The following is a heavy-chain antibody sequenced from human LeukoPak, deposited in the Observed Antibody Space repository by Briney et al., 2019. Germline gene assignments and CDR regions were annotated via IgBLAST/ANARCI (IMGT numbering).Heavy chain of an antibody. CDR3: ARGNVVVTAIPYFDY. CDR1: GYTFTSYG. Sequence: VASVKVSCKASGYTFTSYGISWVRQAPGQGLEWMGWISAYNGNTNYAQELQGRVTMTTDTSTSTAYMELRSLRSDDTAVYYCARGNVVVTAIPYFDYWGQGTLVTVSS. V-gene: IGHV1-18*01. D-gene: IGHD2-21*02. J-gene: IGHJ4*02. CDR2: ISAYNGNT.